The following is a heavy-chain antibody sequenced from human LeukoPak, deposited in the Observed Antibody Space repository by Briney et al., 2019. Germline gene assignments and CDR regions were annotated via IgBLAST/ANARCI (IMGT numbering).Heavy chain of an antibody. Sequence: SVKVSCKASGGTFSSYAISWVRQAPGQGLKWIGRIIPIFGTANYAQKFQGRVTITADKSTSTAYMELSSLRSEDTAVYYCARAAGYCSGGSCYHFDYWGQGTLVTVSS. CDR3: ARAAGYCSGGSCYHFDY. CDR1: GGTFSSYA. D-gene: IGHD2-15*01. CDR2: IIPIFGTA. V-gene: IGHV1-69*06. J-gene: IGHJ4*02.